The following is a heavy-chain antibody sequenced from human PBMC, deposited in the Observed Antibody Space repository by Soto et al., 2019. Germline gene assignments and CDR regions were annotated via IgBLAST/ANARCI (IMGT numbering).Heavy chain of an antibody. CDR3: ARDGRGHDYDSPDWFDP. CDR1: GGTFSSYA. J-gene: IGHJ5*02. V-gene: IGHV1-69*01. Sequence: QVQLVQSGAEVKKPGSSVKVSCKASGGTFSSYAISWVRQAPGQGLEWMGGIIPIFGTANYAQKFQGRVTITADESTSTAYMELSSLRSEDTAVYYCARDGRGHDYDSPDWFDPWGQGTLVTVSS. CDR2: IIPIFGTA. D-gene: IGHD3-22*01.